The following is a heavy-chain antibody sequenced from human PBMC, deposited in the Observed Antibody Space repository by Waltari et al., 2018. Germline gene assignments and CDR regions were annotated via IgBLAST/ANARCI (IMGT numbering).Heavy chain of an antibody. CDR1: GFPFDDYA. V-gene: IGHV3-43D*04. CDR2: ISWDGGST. CDR3: AKDSFMTGIDP. D-gene: IGHD3-10*01. Sequence: EVQLVESGGVVVQPGGSLRLSCAASGFPFDDYAMHWVRQAPGKGLEWVSLISWDGGSTYYADSVKGRFTISRDNSKNSLYLQMNSLRAEDTALYYCAKDSFMTGIDPWGQGTLVTVSS. J-gene: IGHJ5*02.